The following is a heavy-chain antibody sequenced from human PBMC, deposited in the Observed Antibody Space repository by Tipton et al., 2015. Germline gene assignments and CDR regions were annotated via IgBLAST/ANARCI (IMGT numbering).Heavy chain of an antibody. CDR3: ARLDPVTSALDV. CDR1: GGSISSTHYY. Sequence: TLSLTCTVSGGSISSTHYYWSWIRQPPGKGLEWIGFIFYSGGTNYNPSLTSRVTISLDTSKNQFSLRLTSVTAADTAVYYCARLDPVTSALDVWGPGTTVIVSS. CDR2: IFYSGGT. J-gene: IGHJ3*01. D-gene: IGHD4-11*01. V-gene: IGHV4-61*05.